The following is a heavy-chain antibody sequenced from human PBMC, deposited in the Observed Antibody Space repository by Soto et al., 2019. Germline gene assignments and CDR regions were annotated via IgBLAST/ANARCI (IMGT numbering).Heavy chain of an antibody. CDR1: GFTFSSYG. D-gene: IGHD1-20*01. CDR2: ISYDGSNK. Sequence: PGGSLRLSCAASGFTFSSYGMHWVRQAPGKGLEWVAVISYDGSNKYYADSVKGRFTISRDNSKNTLYLQMNSLGAEDTAVYYCAKDHSYNWNYYGMDVWGQGTTVTVSS. CDR3: AKDHSYNWNYYGMDV. J-gene: IGHJ6*02. V-gene: IGHV3-30*18.